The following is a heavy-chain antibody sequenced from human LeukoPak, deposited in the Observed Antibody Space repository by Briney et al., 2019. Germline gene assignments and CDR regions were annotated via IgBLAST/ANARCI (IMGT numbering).Heavy chain of an antibody. V-gene: IGHV4-38-2*02. J-gene: IGHJ4*02. CDR2: IYHSGST. CDR3: ARDNDMEHFDY. CDR1: GYSISSGYY. Sequence: SETLSLTCAVSGYSISSGYYWGWIRQPPGKGREWIGSIYHSGSTYYNPSLKSRVTISVDTSKNQFSLKLSSVTAADTAVYYCARDNDMEHFDYWGQGTLVTVSS. D-gene: IGHD1-26*01.